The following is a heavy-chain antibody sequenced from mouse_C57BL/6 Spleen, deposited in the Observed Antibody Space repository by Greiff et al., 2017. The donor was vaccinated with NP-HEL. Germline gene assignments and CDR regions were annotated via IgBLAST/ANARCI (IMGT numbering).Heavy chain of an antibody. V-gene: IGHV1-4*01. J-gene: IGHJ4*01. CDR3: ASSLEDYAMDY. CDR2: INPSSGYT. CDR1: GYTFTSYT. Sequence: QVQLQQSGAELARPGASVKMSCKASGYTFTSYTMHWVKQRPGQGLEWIGYINPSSGYTKYNQKFKDKATLTADKSSSTAYMQLSSLTSEDSAVYYCASSLEDYAMDYWGQGTSVTVSS.